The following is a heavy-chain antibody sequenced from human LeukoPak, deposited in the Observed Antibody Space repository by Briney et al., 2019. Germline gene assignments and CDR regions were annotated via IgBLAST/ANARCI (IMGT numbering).Heavy chain of an antibody. CDR2: ISTYNGNT. Sequence: ASVKVSCKASGYTFTSYDISWVRQAPGQGLEWMGWISTYNGNTNYAQKLQGRVTMTTDTITTTAYMELRRLRSDDTAVYYCARDHSGNWFDPWGQGTLVTVSS. J-gene: IGHJ5*02. CDR3: ARDHSGNWFDP. D-gene: IGHD1-26*01. CDR1: GYTFTSYD. V-gene: IGHV1-18*01.